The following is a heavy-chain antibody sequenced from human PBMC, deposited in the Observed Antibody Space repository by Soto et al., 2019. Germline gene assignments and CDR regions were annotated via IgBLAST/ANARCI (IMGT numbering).Heavy chain of an antibody. CDR3: ARGSTYDFWSGYIYYGMYV. V-gene: IGHV3-74*01. Sequence: GGSLRLSCAASGFNFSNHWMHWVRQRPAEGLVWVSRITSDGKSKAYAESVKGRFAISRDNAKNTLYLQMNGLTAEDTAVYYCARGSTYDFWSGYIYYGMYVWGQGTTVTVS. CDR1: GFNFSNHW. J-gene: IGHJ6*02. CDR2: ITSDGKSK. D-gene: IGHD3-3*01.